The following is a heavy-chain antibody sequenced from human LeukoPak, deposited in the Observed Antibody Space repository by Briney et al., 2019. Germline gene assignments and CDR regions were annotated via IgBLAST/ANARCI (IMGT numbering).Heavy chain of an antibody. D-gene: IGHD2-2*01. J-gene: IGHJ5*02. CDR3: AKDWKDCSSTSCYALWSHWFDP. Sequence: GGSLRLSCAASGFTFSSYGMHWVRQAPGKGLGGVAVISYDGSNKYYADSVKGRFTISRDNSKKTLYLQMNSLRAEDTAVYYCAKDWKDCSSTSCYALWSHWFDPWGQGTLVTVSS. V-gene: IGHV3-30*18. CDR2: ISYDGSNK. CDR1: GFTFSSYG.